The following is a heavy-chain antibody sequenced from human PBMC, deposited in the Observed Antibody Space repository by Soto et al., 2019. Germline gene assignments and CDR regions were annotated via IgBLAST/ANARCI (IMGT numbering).Heavy chain of an antibody. J-gene: IGHJ3*02. Sequence: QVQLVQSGAEVRAPGASVKVSCKASGYTFTSYYIHWVRQAPGQGLEWMGIINPSGGNPGYAQKFQGRVTMTRDTSTSTVYMELSSLRSEDTAVYYCAREADDFDIWGQGTMVTVSS. CDR1: GYTFTSYY. CDR2: INPSGGNP. CDR3: AREADDFDI. V-gene: IGHV1-46*01.